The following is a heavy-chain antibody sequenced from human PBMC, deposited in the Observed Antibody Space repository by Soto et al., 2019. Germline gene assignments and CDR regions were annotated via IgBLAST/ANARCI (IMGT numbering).Heavy chain of an antibody. J-gene: IGHJ5*02. Sequence: TLSLTCTVSGGSISSGDYYWSWIRQPPGKGLEWIWYIYYSGSTYYNPSLKSRVTISVDTSKNQFSLKLSSVTAADTAVYYCDRASRRVLRFLEWLWSGWFDPWGQGTLVTVSS. V-gene: IGHV4-30-4*01. CDR1: GGSISSGDYY. CDR3: DRASRRVLRFLEWLWSGWFDP. CDR2: IYYSGST. D-gene: IGHD3-3*01.